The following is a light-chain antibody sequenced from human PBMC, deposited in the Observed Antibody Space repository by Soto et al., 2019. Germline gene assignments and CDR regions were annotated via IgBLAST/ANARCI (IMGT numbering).Light chain of an antibody. CDR3: QQYNSYAIT. Sequence: VAITYRASQGISSYLAWYQQKPGKAPKLLIYDASSLESGVPSRFSGSGSGTEFTLTISSLQPDDFATYYCQQYNSYAITFGQGTRLEIK. CDR2: DAS. J-gene: IGKJ5*01. CDR1: QGISSY. V-gene: IGKV1-5*01.